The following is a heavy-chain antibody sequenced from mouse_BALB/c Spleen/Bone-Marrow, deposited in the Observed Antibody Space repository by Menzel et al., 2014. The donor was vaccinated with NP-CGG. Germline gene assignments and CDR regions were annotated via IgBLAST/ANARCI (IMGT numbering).Heavy chain of an antibody. V-gene: IGHV1-4*01. CDR2: INPSSGYT. D-gene: IGHD2-2*01. CDR3: AREVYGSWFAY. Sequence: QVQLKQSGAELARPGASVKMSCKVSGDTFAYYTVHWVKQRPGQGLEWIGYINPSSGYTNYNQKFKDKATLTTDISSSTAYMQLSSLTSEDSAVYYCAREVYGSWFAYWGQGTLVTVSA. CDR1: GDTFAYYT. J-gene: IGHJ3*01.